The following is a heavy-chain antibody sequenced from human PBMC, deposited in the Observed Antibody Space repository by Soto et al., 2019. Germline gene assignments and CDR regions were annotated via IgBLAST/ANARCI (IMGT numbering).Heavy chain of an antibody. CDR2: IIPMFGTA. D-gene: IGHD2-2*01. CDR3: AGSCSSASCYWGGVYYYYGMDV. V-gene: IGHV1-69*06. J-gene: IGHJ6*02. Sequence: QVQLVQSGAEVKKPGSSVKVSCETSGGTFNSYVITWVRQAPGQGLEWVGGIIPMFGTANYAQKFQDRVTITADKSTSTAYMELSSLRSEDTAVYYCAGSCSSASCYWGGVYYYYGMDVWGQGTTVTVSS. CDR1: GGTFNSYV.